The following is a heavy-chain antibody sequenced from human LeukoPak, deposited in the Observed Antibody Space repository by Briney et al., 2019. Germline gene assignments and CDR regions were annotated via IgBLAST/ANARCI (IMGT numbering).Heavy chain of an antibody. D-gene: IGHD1-1*01. CDR1: GFTFDDYA. Sequence: GGSPRLSCAASGFTFDDYAMHWVRQAPGKGLEWVSGINWNSGIIGYADSVKGRFTISRDNAKNSLYLQMNSLRAEDTALYYCAKDSTGTSLEAFDIWGQGTMVTVSS. CDR3: AKDSTGTSLEAFDI. J-gene: IGHJ3*02. CDR2: INWNSGII. V-gene: IGHV3-9*01.